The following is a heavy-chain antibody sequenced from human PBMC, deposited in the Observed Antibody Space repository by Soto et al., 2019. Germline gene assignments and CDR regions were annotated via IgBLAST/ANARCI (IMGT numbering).Heavy chain of an antibody. Sequence: QVQLVESGGGVVQPGRSLRLSCAASGFTFSSYGMHWVRQAPGKGLEWVAVISYDGSIKYYADSVKGRFTISRDNSKNTLYLQISSLRAEDTAVYYCALGSSSWYFDYWGQGTLVTVSS. CDR2: ISYDGSIK. CDR3: ALGSSSWYFDY. V-gene: IGHV3-30*03. J-gene: IGHJ4*02. CDR1: GFTFSSYG. D-gene: IGHD6-13*01.